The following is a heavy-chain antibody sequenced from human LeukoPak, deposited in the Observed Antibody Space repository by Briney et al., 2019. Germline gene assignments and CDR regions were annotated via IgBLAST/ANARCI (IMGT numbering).Heavy chain of an antibody. V-gene: IGHV3-7*01. D-gene: IGHD6-19*01. CDR1: GFTFSSYW. CDR3: ARDLGERLTVAGTFDY. J-gene: IGHJ4*02. Sequence: GGSLRLSCAASGFTFSSYWMSWVRQAPGKGLEWVANIKQDGSEKYYVDSVKGRFTISRDNAKNSLYLQMNSLRAEDTAVYYCARDLGERLTVAGTFDYWGQGTLVTVSS. CDR2: IKQDGSEK.